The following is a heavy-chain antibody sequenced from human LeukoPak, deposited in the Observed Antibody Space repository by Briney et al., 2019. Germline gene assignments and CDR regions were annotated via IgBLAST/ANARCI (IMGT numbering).Heavy chain of an antibody. CDR1: GGSFRGHS. J-gene: IGHJ4*02. CDR3: ARSPYRRITMVRGVYFDY. CDR2: INHSGST. D-gene: IGHD3-10*01. Sequence: SETLSLTCAVYGGSFRGHSWSWIRQPPGKGLEWIGEINHSGSTNYNPSLKSRVTISVDTSKNQFSLKLSSVTAADTAVYYCARSPYRRITMVRGVYFDYWGQGTLVTVSS. V-gene: IGHV4-34*01.